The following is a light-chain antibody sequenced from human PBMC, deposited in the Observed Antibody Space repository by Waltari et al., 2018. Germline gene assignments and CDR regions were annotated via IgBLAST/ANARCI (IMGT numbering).Light chain of an antibody. V-gene: IGKV1-5*01. CDR2: DAS. Sequence: DIQMAQSPSTLSASVGDRVTITCRASQRIVRWLAWYQQKPGKAPKLLIYDASTLQSGVPSRFSGSGSGTEFTLTISSLQPDDFATYYCQQYHDYSVYTFGQGTKVEIK. J-gene: IGKJ2*01. CDR1: QRIVRW. CDR3: QQYHDYSVYT.